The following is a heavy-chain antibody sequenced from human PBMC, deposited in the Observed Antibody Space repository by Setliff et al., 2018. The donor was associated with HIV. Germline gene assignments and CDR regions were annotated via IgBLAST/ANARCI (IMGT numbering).Heavy chain of an antibody. V-gene: IGHV4-38-2*02. CDR3: ARSSGYYSTVFY. J-gene: IGHJ4*02. CDR2: IYHSGFT. Sequence: ETLSLTCTVSDDPINSFYWSWIRQPPGQGLEWIGSIYHSGFTYHNPSLKSRITLSVDTSKNQFSLKLSSVTAADTAVYYCARSSGYYSTVFYWGQGTRVTVSS. D-gene: IGHD3-22*01. CDR1: DDPINSFY.